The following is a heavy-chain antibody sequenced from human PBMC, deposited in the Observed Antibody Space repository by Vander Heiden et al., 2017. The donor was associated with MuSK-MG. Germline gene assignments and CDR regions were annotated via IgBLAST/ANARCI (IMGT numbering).Heavy chain of an antibody. CDR1: GFTFSSYW. Sequence: EVQLVESGGGLVQPGGSLRLSCAASGFTFSSYWMSWVRQAPGKGLEWVANRKQDGSEKYYVDSVKGRFTISRDNAKNSLYLQMNSLRAEDTAVYYCARDYYDSSGYFVLGYWGQGTLVTVSS. CDR2: RKQDGSEK. V-gene: IGHV3-7*01. CDR3: ARDYYDSSGYFVLGY. J-gene: IGHJ4*02. D-gene: IGHD3-22*01.